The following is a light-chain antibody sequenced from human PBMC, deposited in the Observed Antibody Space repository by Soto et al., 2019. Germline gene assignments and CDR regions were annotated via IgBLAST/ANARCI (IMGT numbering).Light chain of an antibody. CDR2: AAS. CDR3: QQLRLHPST. J-gene: IGKJ4*01. Sequence: IQLTQSPSSLSASVGDRVTITSRASQDIAIYLAWYQQKPGEAPKLLIYAASTLYGGVPSSFSGSGSGTDFALTITSLQAEDFATYYCQQLRLHPSTFGGGTKVDIK. V-gene: IGKV1-9*01. CDR1: QDIAIY.